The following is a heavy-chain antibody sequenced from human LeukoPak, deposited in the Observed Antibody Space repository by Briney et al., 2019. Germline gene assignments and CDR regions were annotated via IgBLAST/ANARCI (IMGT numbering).Heavy chain of an antibody. V-gene: IGHV3-30*18. Sequence: GGSLRLSCAASGFTFSSYAMHWVRQAPGKGLEWVAVISYDGSNKYYADSVKGRFTISRDNSKNTLHLQMNSLRAEDTAVYYCAKSSGSYYTYYFDYWGQGTLVTVSS. CDR2: ISYDGSNK. CDR1: GFTFSSYA. J-gene: IGHJ4*02. CDR3: AKSSGSYYTYYFDY. D-gene: IGHD1-26*01.